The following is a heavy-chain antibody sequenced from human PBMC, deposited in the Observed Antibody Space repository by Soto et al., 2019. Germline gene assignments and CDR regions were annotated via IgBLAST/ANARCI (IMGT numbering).Heavy chain of an antibody. CDR1: GFSLFSTGVG. CDR2: IYWDDDK. CDR3: VHATEAGTVVFGV. D-gene: IGHD1-7*01. Sequence: QITLKESGPTLMKPTQTLTLTCTFSGFSLFSTGVGVGWIRQPPGRALEWVALIYWDDDKRYSPSLTSRLTLNKDNATTQVLLTMTNGHPVDTATYYRVHATEAGTVVFGVWGQGPMVTVSS. J-gene: IGHJ3*01. V-gene: IGHV2-5*02.